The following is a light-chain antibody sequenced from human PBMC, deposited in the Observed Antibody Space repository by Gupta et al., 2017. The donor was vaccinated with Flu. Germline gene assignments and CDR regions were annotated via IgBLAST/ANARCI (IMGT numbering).Light chain of an antibody. V-gene: IGLV2-14*01. CDR3: SSSYV. J-gene: IGLJ1*01. CDR2: EVS. Sequence: QSALTQPASVSGSPGQSITISCTGTSSDVGGYNYVSWYQQHPGKAPKLMIYEVSNRPSGVSNRFSGSKSGNTASLTISGLQAEDEADYTSSSSYVFGTGTKVTVL. CDR1: SSDVGGYNY.